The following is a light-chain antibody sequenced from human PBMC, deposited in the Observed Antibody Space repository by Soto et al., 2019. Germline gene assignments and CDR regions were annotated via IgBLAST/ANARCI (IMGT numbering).Light chain of an antibody. CDR2: DAS. CDR1: QDISNY. V-gene: IGKV3-20*01. Sequence: TQSPSSLSAAGSDRVTITCQASQDISNYLAWYQQTPGQAPRLLIYDASSRATGIPDRFSGGGSGTDFPLTISRLEPEDFAVYYCQQFSSYPLTFGGGTKVDI. CDR3: QQFSSYPLT. J-gene: IGKJ4*01.